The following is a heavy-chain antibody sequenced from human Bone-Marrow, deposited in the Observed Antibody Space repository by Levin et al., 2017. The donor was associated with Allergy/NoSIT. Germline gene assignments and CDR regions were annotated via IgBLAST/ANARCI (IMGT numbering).Heavy chain of an antibody. V-gene: IGHV3-74*01. CDR1: GFTFSSYW. CDR3: ARDGTYSSSSFDY. J-gene: IGHJ4*02. D-gene: IGHD6-6*01. Sequence: SCAASGFTFSSYWMHWVRQAPGKGLMWVSRINSDGSSTSYADSVKGRFTISRDNAKNTLYLQMNSLRAEDTAVYYCARDGTYSSSSFDYWGQGTLVTVSS. CDR2: INSDGSST.